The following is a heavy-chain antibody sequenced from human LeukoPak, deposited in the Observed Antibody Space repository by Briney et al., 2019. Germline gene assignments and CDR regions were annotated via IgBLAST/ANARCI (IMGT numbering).Heavy chain of an antibody. CDR3: TRTSGWYGIS. CDR2: IGYGGAAS. CDR1: GFTLSSYE. J-gene: IGHJ4*02. D-gene: IGHD6-19*01. Sequence: AGSLRLSYTVSGFTLSSYEMTWFRQAPGKGLEWVSSIGYGGAASHYADSVKGWFTISRDNSKNTLYLQLSSLRADDTAVYYCTRTSGWYGISWGQGTLVTVSS. V-gene: IGHV3-23*01.